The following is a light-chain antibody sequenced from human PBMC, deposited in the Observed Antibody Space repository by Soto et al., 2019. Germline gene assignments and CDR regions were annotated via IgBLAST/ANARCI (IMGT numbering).Light chain of an antibody. CDR1: QSISTE. J-gene: IGKJ2*01. V-gene: IGKV3-15*01. Sequence: EIAMTQSPATLSVSPGERATLSCRASQSISTELAWYQQIPGQPPRLLIYSASTSATGVPARFTGSGSGSDFTLTISGLQSEDFAISYCQQGHNWPLTFGQGTRLEI. CDR3: QQGHNWPLT. CDR2: SAS.